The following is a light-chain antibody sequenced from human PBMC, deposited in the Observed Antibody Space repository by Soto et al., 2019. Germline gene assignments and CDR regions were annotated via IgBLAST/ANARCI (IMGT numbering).Light chain of an antibody. CDR1: NSNIGAGYT. J-gene: IGLJ2*01. Sequence: QSVLTQPPSVTGAPGQRVTISCTGSNSNIGAGYTVHWYQQFPGRVPKLLIYGDTNRPSGVPDRFSGYKSGTSASLAITGLQAEDEADYYCQAYDSRLPGLLLGVVTNLTVL. CDR2: GDT. CDR3: QAYDSRLPGLL. V-gene: IGLV1-40*01.